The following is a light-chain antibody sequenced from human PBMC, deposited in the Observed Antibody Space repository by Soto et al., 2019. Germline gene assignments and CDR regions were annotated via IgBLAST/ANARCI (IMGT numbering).Light chain of an antibody. Sequence: EIVMTQSPATLSVSPGERATLSCRASQSISTYLDWYQHNPGQAPRLLISGASIRATGIPARFSGTGSGTEFPLTISSLQSEDFAVDYCQEYNNWPPFMSTFGHGTKLEI. CDR2: GAS. CDR3: QEYNNWPPFMST. V-gene: IGKV3-15*01. J-gene: IGKJ2*01. CDR1: QSISTY.